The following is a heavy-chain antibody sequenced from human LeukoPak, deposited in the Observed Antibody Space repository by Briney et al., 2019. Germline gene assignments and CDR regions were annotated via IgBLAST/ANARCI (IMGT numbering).Heavy chain of an antibody. Sequence: GGSLRLSCVASGFTLSSYWVTWVRQAPGKGLEWVANIRQDGSDKYYMDSVKGRFTFSRDNAKNSVYLQMNSLRVEDTAVYYCARGIAAAGSYWGQGTLVTVSS. CDR3: ARGIAAAGSY. J-gene: IGHJ4*02. D-gene: IGHD6-13*01. CDR1: GFTLSSYW. CDR2: IRQDGSDK. V-gene: IGHV3-7*03.